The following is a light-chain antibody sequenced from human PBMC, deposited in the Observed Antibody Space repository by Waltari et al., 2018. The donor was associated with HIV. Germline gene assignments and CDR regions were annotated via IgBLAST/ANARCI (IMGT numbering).Light chain of an antibody. V-gene: IGKV3-20*01. J-gene: IGKJ3*01. CDR1: QSVSNNY. CDR2: GAS. CDR3: QHYDRSPQS. Sequence: EIVLTQSPGTLSLSPGERATLSCRASQSVSNNYLAWYQQKPGHSPRLVIYGASNRATGIPDRFSASGAGTDFTLTISVLEPEDFAVYYCQHYDRSPQSFGPGTTVDI.